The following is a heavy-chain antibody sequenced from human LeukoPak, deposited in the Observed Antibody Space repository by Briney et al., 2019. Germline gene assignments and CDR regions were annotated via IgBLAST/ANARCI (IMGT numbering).Heavy chain of an antibody. D-gene: IGHD4-17*01. J-gene: IGHJ4*02. V-gene: IGHV4-34*01. Sequence: SETLSHTCAVSGGSFSGYYWTWIRQPPGKGLEWIGEINHSGSANYNPSLMSRVTISLDTSKNHFSLNLSSVTAADTAVYYCARGQGTVTTHWGQGTLVTVSS. CDR1: GGSFSGYY. CDR2: INHSGSA. CDR3: ARGQGTVTTH.